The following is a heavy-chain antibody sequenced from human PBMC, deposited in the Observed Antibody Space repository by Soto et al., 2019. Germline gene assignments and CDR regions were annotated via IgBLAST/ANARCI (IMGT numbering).Heavy chain of an antibody. CDR3: AKDLVPASNASPFDY. D-gene: IGHD4-4*01. J-gene: IGHJ4*02. Sequence: GGSLRLSCAASGFTFSSYAMSWVRQAPGKGLEWVSAISGSGGSTYYADSVKGRFTISRDNSKNTLYLQMNSLRAEDTAVYYCAKDLVPASNASPFDYWGQGTLVTVSS. CDR2: ISGSGGST. V-gene: IGHV3-23*01. CDR1: GFTFSSYA.